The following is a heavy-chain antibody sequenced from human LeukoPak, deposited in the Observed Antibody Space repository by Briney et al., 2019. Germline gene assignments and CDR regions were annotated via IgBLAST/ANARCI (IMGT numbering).Heavy chain of an antibody. D-gene: IGHD4-17*01. CDR1: GFTFSSYW. CDR2: INSDGSST. CDR3: ASATTVTTSPDWYFDL. J-gene: IGHJ2*01. V-gene: IGHV3-74*01. Sequence: PGGSLRLSCAASGFTFSSYWMHWVRQAPGKGLVWVSRINSDGSSTSYADSVKGRFTISRDNAKNTLYLQMNSLRAEDTAVHYCASATTVTTSPDWYFDLWGRGTLVTVSS.